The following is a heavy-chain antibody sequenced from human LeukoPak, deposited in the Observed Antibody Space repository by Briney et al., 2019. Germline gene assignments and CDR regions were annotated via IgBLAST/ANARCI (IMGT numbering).Heavy chain of an antibody. V-gene: IGHV1-18*01. CDR1: GYTLSNYG. J-gene: IGHJ4*02. CDR2: ISTYNGFT. Sequence: ASVKVYCKASGYTLSNYGISWVRQAPGQGLEWMGWISTYNGFTHYAQKVQGRVTMTKDTSTSTVYMELGSLTSDDTAVYYCVRATVAAAAHDYWGQGTLVTVSS. CDR3: VRATVAAAAHDY. D-gene: IGHD6-13*01.